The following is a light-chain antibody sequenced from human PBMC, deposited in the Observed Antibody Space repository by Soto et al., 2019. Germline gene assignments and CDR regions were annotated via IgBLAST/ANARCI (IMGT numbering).Light chain of an antibody. Sequence: QSALTQPPSASGSPGQSVTISCTGTSSDVGGYNFVSWYQQHPGEAPKLIIYEVTKRPSGVPDRFSGSKSGNTASLTVSGLQTEDEDDYYCSSFAGTNNRYVFGTGTKLTVL. CDR2: EVT. CDR1: SSDVGGYNF. V-gene: IGLV2-8*01. CDR3: SSFAGTNNRYV. J-gene: IGLJ1*01.